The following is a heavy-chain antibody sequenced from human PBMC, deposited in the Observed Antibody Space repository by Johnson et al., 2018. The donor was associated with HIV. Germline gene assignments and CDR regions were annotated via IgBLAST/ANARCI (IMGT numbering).Heavy chain of an antibody. Sequence: EVQLVESGGGLVQPGGSLKVSCAGFGFTFSGSAMNWVRQASGKGLEWVGRIRSKANSYATEYGASVKGRFTISRDDSKNTVYLQMNSLKIDDTAVYYCTRGHEWPNFFDIWGQGTVVTVSS. D-gene: IGHD3-3*01. J-gene: IGHJ3*02. CDR3: TRGHEWPNFFDI. V-gene: IGHV3-73*01. CDR1: GFTFSGSA. CDR2: IRSKANSYAT.